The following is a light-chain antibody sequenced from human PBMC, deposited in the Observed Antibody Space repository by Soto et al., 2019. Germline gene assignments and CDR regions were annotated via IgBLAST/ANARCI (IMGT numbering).Light chain of an antibody. CDR3: QQYGTSPFT. CDR1: QSVAYTY. V-gene: IGKV3-20*01. Sequence: EIVLAQSPGTLSLSPGESATLACRASQSVAYTYLAWFQQKPGQAPRLLIYGASNRATGIPDRFSGSGSGTDFTLTISRLEPEDFAVYYCQQYGTSPFTFGPGTKVDIK. J-gene: IGKJ3*01. CDR2: GAS.